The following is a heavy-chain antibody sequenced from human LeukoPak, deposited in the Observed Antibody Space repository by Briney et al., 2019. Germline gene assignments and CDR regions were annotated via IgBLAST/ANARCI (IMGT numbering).Heavy chain of an antibody. V-gene: IGHV3-53*01. D-gene: IGHD3-22*01. Sequence: GGSLRLSCAASGFTVSSNYMSWVRQAPGKGLEWVSVIYSGGSTYYADSVKGRFTISRDNSKNTLYLQMNSLRAEDTAVYYCATESEYYYDSSGYYYVRPLNYWGQGTLVTVSS. CDR2: IYSGGST. CDR3: ATESEYYYDSSGYYYVRPLNY. J-gene: IGHJ4*02. CDR1: GFTVSSNY.